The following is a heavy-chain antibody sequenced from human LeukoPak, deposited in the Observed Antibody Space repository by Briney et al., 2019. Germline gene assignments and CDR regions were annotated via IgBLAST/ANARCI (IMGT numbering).Heavy chain of an antibody. V-gene: IGHV4-39*07. D-gene: IGHD5-12*01. J-gene: IGHJ3*02. CDR1: GGSISSSSYY. CDR2: IYYSGST. Sequence: RTSETLSLTCTVSGGSISSSSYYWGWIRQPPGKGLEWIGSIYYSGSTNYNPSLKSRVTISVDTSKNQFSLKLSSVTAADTAVYYCARGQFFSPTTIPDAFDIWGQGTMVTVSS. CDR3: ARGQFFSPTTIPDAFDI.